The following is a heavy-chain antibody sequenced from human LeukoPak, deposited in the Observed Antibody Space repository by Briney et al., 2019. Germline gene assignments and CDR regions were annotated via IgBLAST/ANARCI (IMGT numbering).Heavy chain of an antibody. Sequence: GGSLRLSCAASGFTFSSYGMRWVRQAPGKGLEWVAFIRYDGSNKYYAASVKGRFTISGANTKNTLYLQRNSLRAEDTAVYYCAKRGRGSGSTLYYYYYMDVWGKGTTVTVSS. CDR3: AKRGRGSGSTLYYYYYMDV. D-gene: IGHD3-10*01. CDR2: IRYDGSNK. J-gene: IGHJ6*03. CDR1: GFTFSSYG. V-gene: IGHV3-30*02.